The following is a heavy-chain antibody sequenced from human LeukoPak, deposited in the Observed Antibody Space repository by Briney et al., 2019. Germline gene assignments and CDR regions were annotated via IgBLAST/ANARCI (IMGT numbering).Heavy chain of an antibody. J-gene: IGHJ4*02. CDR3: AREKSDSAGFDD. Sequence: ASVKVSCKASGFTFTAYYLHWVRQAPGQGLEYMGCINLRTRGTKYTQKLQGRVIMTWDTSVTTAYMELSRLNSDDTALYYCAREKSDSAGFDDWGQGTLVTVST. D-gene: IGHD3-10*01. CDR2: INLRTRGT. CDR1: GFTFTAYY. V-gene: IGHV1-2*02.